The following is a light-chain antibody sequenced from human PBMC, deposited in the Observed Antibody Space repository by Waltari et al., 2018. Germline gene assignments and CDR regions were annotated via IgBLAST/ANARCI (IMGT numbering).Light chain of an antibody. V-gene: IGLV2-23*01. J-gene: IGLJ2*01. CDR3: CSYAGSSTVV. CDR2: EGS. CDR1: SSDVGSNNL. Sequence: QSALTQPASVSGSPGPSITISCTGPSSDVGSNNLVPWYQQHQGKAPKLMIYEGSKRPSGVSNRFSGSKSGNTASLTISGLQAEDEADYYCCSYAGSSTVVFGGGTKLTVL.